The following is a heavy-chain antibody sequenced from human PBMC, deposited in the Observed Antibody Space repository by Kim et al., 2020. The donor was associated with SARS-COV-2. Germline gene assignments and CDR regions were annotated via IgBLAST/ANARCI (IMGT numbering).Heavy chain of an antibody. CDR2: ISGSGGST. CDR3: NSYGYGMGRVGGMDV. CDR1: GFTFSSYA. J-gene: IGHJ6*02. Sequence: GGSLRLSCAASGFTFSSYAMSWVRQAPGKGLEWVSAISGSGGSTYYADSVKGRFTISRDNSKNTLYLQMNSLRAEDTAVYYCNSYGYGMGRVGGMDVWGQGTTVTVSS. D-gene: IGHD5-18*01. V-gene: IGHV3-23*01.